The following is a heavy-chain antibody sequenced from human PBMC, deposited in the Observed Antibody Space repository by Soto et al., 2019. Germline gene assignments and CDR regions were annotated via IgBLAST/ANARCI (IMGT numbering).Heavy chain of an antibody. CDR3: AKDPSGSYYPY. D-gene: IGHD1-26*01. CDR2: ISSGGNTK. J-gene: IGHJ4*02. CDR1: GFTFSRYV. V-gene: IGHV3-21*06. Sequence: GGSLRLSCVSSGFTFSRYVINWFRQAPGKGLEWVSSISSGGNTKSYANSVKGRFTISRDNAKNSLYLEMNSLRPEDTAVYYCAKDPSGSYYPYWGQGTLVTVSS.